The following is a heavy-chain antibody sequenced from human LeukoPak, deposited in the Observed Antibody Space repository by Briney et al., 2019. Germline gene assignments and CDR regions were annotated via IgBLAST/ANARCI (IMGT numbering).Heavy chain of an antibody. V-gene: IGHV4-39*01. D-gene: IGHD6-13*01. CDR1: GGSISSSSYY. CDR3: ARLEDGIAAAGIDY. CDR2: IYYSGST. Sequence: SETLSLTCTVSGGSISSSSYYRGWIRQPPGKGLEWIGSIYYSGSTYYNPSLKSRVTISVDTSKNQFSLKLSSVTAADTAVYYCARLEDGIAAAGIDYWGQGTLVTVSS. J-gene: IGHJ4*02.